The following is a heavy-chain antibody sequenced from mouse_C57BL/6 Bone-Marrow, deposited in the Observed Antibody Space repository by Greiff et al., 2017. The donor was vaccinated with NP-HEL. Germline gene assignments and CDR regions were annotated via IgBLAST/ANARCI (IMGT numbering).Heavy chain of an antibody. CDR1: GYTFTDYY. CDR3: ARGLLRAWFAD. Sequence: EVQLQQSGPELVKPGASVKISCKASGYTFTDYYMNWVKQSHGKSLEWIGDINPNNGGTSYNQKFKGKATLTVDKSSSTAYMELRSLTSEDSAVYYCARGLLRAWFADWGQGTLVTVSA. CDR2: INPNNGGT. D-gene: IGHD2-1*01. J-gene: IGHJ3*01. V-gene: IGHV1-26*01.